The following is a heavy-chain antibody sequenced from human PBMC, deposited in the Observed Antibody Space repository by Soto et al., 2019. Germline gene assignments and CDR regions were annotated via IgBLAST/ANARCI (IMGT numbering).Heavy chain of an antibody. V-gene: IGHV3-23*01. Sequence: QAGGSLRLSCSASGFTFSNYAMSWVRQSPGKGLEWVSGVSSTGTSPYYAGSVKGRFTISRDNSKNMFYLQMKCLRAEDTAIYYCAKARPSGGYYYVEAFDVWGQGTMVTVSS. CDR1: GFTFSNYA. J-gene: IGHJ3*01. D-gene: IGHD3-22*01. CDR2: VSSTGTSP. CDR3: AKARPSGGYYYVEAFDV.